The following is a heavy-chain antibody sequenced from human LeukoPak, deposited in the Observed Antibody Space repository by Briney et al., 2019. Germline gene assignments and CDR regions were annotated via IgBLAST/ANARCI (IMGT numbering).Heavy chain of an antibody. CDR2: INPNSGGT. CDR3: ARDPTPSSPRLAFFDNWFDP. CDR1: GYTFTGYY. V-gene: IGHV1-2*06. Sequence: ASVKVSCKASGYTFTGYYMHWVRQAPGRGLEWMGRINPNSGGTNYAQKFQGRVTMTRDTSISTAYMELSRLRSDDTAVYYCARDPTPSSPRLAFFDNWFDPWGQGTLATVSS. D-gene: IGHD6-13*01. J-gene: IGHJ5*02.